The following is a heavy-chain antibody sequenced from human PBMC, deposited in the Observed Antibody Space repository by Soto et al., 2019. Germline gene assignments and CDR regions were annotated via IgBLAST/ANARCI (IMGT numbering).Heavy chain of an antibody. CDR1: GFTFSSYA. J-gene: IGHJ6*02. CDR2: ISGSGGST. Sequence: EVQLLESGGGLVQPGGSLRLSCAASGFTFSSYAMSWVRQAPGKGLEWVSAISGSGGSTYYADSVKGRFTVSRDNSKNTLYLQMNSLRAEDTAVYYCAKGIQLWLGLGMDVWGQGTTVTVSS. D-gene: IGHD5-18*01. CDR3: AKGIQLWLGLGMDV. V-gene: IGHV3-23*01.